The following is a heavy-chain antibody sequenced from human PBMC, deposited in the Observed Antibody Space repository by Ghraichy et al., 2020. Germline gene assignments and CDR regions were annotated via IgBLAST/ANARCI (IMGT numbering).Heavy chain of an antibody. Sequence: SETLSLTCTVSGGSISIYYWSWIRQPPGKGLEWIGYIYYSGSTNYNPSLKSRVTISVDTSKNQFSLKLSSVTAADTAVYYCARHSELANYYYYYGMDVWGQGTTVTVSS. CDR1: GGSISIYY. D-gene: IGHD1-26*01. CDR2: IYYSGST. J-gene: IGHJ6*02. CDR3: ARHSELANYYYYYGMDV. V-gene: IGHV4-59*08.